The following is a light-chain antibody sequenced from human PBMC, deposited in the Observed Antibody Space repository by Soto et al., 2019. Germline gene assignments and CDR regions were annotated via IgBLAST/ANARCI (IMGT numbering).Light chain of an antibody. V-gene: IGKV1-5*03. J-gene: IGKJ1*01. CDR1: QRVSSW. Sequence: DIQMTQSPSTLSASVGDRVLITCRASQRVSSWLAWYQQKPGKAPNLLIYKASLLKSGVPSRFSGSGSGTEFILTISRLQLNDFGSYYWQQYDNDSWTFGQGTKVEIK. CDR3: QQYDNDSWT. CDR2: KAS.